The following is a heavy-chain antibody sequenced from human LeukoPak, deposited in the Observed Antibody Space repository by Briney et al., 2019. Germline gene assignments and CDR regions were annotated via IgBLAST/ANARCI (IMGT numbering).Heavy chain of an antibody. Sequence: SETLSLTCTVSGGSISSGGYYWSWIRQHPGKGLEWIGYIYYSGSTNYNPSLKSRVTISVDTSKNQFSLKLSSVTAADTAVYYCARQPHRGSLNWFDPWGQGTLVTVSS. CDR1: GGSISSGGYY. CDR2: IYYSGST. D-gene: IGHD3-10*01. CDR3: ARQPHRGSLNWFDP. V-gene: IGHV4-31*03. J-gene: IGHJ5*02.